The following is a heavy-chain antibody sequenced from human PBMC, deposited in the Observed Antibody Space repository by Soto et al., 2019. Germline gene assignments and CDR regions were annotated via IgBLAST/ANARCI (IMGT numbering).Heavy chain of an antibody. V-gene: IGHV5-51*01. CDR1: GYNFSSYW. D-gene: IGHD2-15*01. CDR3: ARHTFFSGGSCYSSYYHVMDV. CDR2: IYPDDSDS. J-gene: IGHJ6*02. Sequence: GESLKISCKGSGYNFSSYWIAWVRQMPGKSLEWMGLIYPDDSDSRYNPSFQGQVTISVDKSISTAYRQWSRLKPSDTAMYYCARHTFFSGGSCYSSYYHVMDVWAQGTTVTVSS.